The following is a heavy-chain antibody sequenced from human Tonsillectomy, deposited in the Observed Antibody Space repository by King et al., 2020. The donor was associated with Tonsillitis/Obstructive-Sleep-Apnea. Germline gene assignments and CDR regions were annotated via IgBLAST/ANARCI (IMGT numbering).Heavy chain of an antibody. D-gene: IGHD3-3*01. CDR2: IYYSGST. CDR3: ARDLRAFWSGYLAPDNNWFDP. J-gene: IGHJ5*02. V-gene: IGHV4-59*01. Sequence: VQLQESGPGLVKPSETLSLTCTVSGGSISSYYWSWIRQPPGKGLEWIGYIYYSGSTNYNPSLKSRVTISVDTSKNQFSLKLSSVTAADTAVYYCARDLRAFWSGYLAPDNNWFDPWGQGTLVTVSS. CDR1: GGSISSYY.